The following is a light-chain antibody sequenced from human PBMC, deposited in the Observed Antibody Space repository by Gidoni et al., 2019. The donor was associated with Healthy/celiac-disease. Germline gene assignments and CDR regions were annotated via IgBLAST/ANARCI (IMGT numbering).Light chain of an antibody. Sequence: DIVLTQSPGTLSLSPGERATLPSRASQSVSSSYLAWYQQKPGQAPRLLIYGASSRATGIPDRFSGSGSGTDFTLTSSRLEPEDFAVYYCQQYGSSTLTFGGXTKVEIK. CDR3: QQYGSSTLT. CDR2: GAS. V-gene: IGKV3-20*01. CDR1: QSVSSSY. J-gene: IGKJ4*01.